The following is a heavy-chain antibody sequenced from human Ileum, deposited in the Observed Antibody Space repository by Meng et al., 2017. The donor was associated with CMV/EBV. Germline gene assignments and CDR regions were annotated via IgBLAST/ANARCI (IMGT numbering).Heavy chain of an antibody. CDR1: GYSFTDYA. V-gene: IGHV1-2*06. CDR2: INPDTGGT. Sequence: QVQLVQSGSELKKPGASVKVSCKASGYSFTDYAINWMRQAPGQGPEWMGRINPDTGGTNYAQKFQGRVTMTRDTSISTAYMELSRLTSDDTAVYFCMTVTGNYPYWGQGALVTVSS. CDR3: MTVTGNYPY. J-gene: IGHJ4*02. D-gene: IGHD1-7*01.